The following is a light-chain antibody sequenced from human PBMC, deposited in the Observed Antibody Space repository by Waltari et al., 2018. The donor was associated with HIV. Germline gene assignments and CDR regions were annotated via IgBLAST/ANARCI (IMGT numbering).Light chain of an antibody. Sequence: QSVLTQPHSASGTRGQRVIISCSGSNSNVGSDVVNWYQQLPGTAPKLLIYGDNERPSGVPDRFSGSKSGASASLAISDLQSEDEAEYYCAAWDARLNEYLFGTGTKVTVL. CDR1: NSNVGSDV. CDR2: GDN. CDR3: AAWDARLNEYL. V-gene: IGLV1-44*01. J-gene: IGLJ1*01.